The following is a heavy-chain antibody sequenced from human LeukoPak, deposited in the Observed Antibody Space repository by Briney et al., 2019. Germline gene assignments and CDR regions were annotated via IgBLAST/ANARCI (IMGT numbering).Heavy chain of an antibody. J-gene: IGHJ4*02. CDR3: AREEEDTYYDFWSGFDY. V-gene: IGHV3-48*01. CDR1: GFTFSSYV. Sequence: PGGSLRLSCAASGFTFSSYVMNWVRQAPGKGLEWVSYISSSGSTIYYADSVKGRFTISRDNAKNSLYLQMNSLRAEDTAVYYCAREEEDTYYDFWSGFDYWGQGTLVTVSS. D-gene: IGHD3-3*01. CDR2: ISSSGSTI.